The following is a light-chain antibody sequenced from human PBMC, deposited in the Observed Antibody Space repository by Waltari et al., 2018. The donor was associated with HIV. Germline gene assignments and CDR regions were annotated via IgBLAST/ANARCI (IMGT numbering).Light chain of an antibody. CDR3: GAWDSGLSAWV. J-gene: IGLJ3*02. V-gene: IGLV1-51*01. CDR2: DNN. Sequence: HSVLTQPPSVSAAPGQKVTISCSGSTSNIGNNYVSLYQQFPGPAPKLLIYDNNKRPSGIPDRFSGTKSGTSATLGITGLQTGDEAGYYCGAWDSGLSAWVFGGGTKLTVL. CDR1: TSNIGNNY.